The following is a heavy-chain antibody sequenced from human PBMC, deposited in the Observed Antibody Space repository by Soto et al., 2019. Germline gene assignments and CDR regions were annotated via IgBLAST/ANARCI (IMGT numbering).Heavy chain of an antibody. CDR1: GGTFSSYA. CDR3: ARTFDSSSGYGASRYYGMDV. CDR2: IIPIFGTA. J-gene: IGHJ6*02. V-gene: IGHV1-69*01. D-gene: IGHD6-13*01. Sequence: QVQLVQSGAEVKKPGSSVKVSCKASGGTFSSYAISWVRPAPGQGLEWMGGIIPIFGTANYAQKFQGRVTITADEATSTAYMELSSLRSEDTAVYYCARTFDSSSGYGASRYYGMDVWGQGTTVTVSS.